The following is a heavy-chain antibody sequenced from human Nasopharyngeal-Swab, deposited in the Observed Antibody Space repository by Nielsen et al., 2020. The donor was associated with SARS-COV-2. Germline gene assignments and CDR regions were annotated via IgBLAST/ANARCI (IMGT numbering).Heavy chain of an antibody. CDR3: ARTQYYDILTGYYYYYYYMDV. Sequence: VRQAPGKGLEWVSVIYSGGSTYYADSVKGRFTIPRDNSKNTLYLQMNSLRAEDTAVYYCARTQYYDILTGYYYYYYYMDVWGKGTTVTVSS. CDR2: IYSGGST. D-gene: IGHD3-9*01. V-gene: IGHV3-53*01. J-gene: IGHJ6*03.